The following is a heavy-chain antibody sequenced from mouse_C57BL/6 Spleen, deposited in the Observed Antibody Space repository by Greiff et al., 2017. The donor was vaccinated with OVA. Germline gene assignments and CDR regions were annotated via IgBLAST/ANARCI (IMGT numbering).Heavy chain of an antibody. V-gene: IGHV1-69*01. J-gene: IGHJ3*01. D-gene: IGHD2-4*01. CDR1: GYTFTSYW. Sequence: VQLQQPGAELVMPGASVKLSCKASGYTFTSYWMHWVKQRPGQGLEWIGEIDPSDSYTNYNQKFKGKSTLTVDKSSSTAYMQLSSLTSEDSAVYYWARGYDYDGFAYWGQGTLVTVSA. CDR2: IDPSDSYT. CDR3: ARGYDYDGFAY.